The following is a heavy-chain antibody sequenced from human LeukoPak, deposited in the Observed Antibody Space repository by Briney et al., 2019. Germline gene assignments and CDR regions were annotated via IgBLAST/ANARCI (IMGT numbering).Heavy chain of an antibody. V-gene: IGHV4-34*01. CDR2: INHSGST. CDR3: ARVRRPAAGRYYYYYYMDV. D-gene: IGHD2-2*01. CDR1: GGSFSGYY. Sequence: SETLSLTCAIYGGSFSGYYWSWIRQPPGKGLEWIGEINHSGSTNYNPSLKSRVTISVDTSKNQFSLKLSSVTAADTAVYYCARVRRPAAGRYYYYYYMDVGGKGTTVTVSS. J-gene: IGHJ6*03.